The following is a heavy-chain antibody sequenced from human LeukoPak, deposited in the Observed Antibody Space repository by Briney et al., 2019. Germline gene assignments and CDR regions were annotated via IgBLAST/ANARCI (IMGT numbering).Heavy chain of an antibody. V-gene: IGHV3-43*02. CDR3: AKDRKGYSSGWRLFFDY. D-gene: IGHD6-19*01. CDR1: GFTFDDYA. J-gene: IGHJ4*02. CDR2: ISGDGGST. Sequence: GGSLRLSCAASGFTFDDYAMHWVRQAPGKGLEWVSLISGDGGSTYYADSVKGRFTIYRDNSKNSLYLQMNSLRTEDTALYYCAKDRKGYSSGWRLFFDYWGQGTLVTVSS.